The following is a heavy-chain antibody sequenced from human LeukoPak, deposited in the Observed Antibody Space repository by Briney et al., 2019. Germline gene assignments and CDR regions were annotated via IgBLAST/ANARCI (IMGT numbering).Heavy chain of an antibody. CDR1: GFTFSGSA. CDR3: TRREEMATIYYYYYYMDV. CDR2: IRSKANSYAT. Sequence: PGGSLRLSCAASGFTFSGSAMHWVRQASGKGLEWVGRIRSKANSYATAYAASVKGRFTISRDDSKNTAYLQMNSLKTEDTAVYYCTRREEMATIYYYYYYMDVWGKGTTDTVSS. D-gene: IGHD5-24*01. V-gene: IGHV3-73*01. J-gene: IGHJ6*03.